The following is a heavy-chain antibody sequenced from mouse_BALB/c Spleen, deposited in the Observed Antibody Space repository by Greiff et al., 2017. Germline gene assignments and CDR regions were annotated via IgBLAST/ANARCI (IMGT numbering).Heavy chain of an antibody. CDR2: ISSGSSTI. D-gene: IGHD1-1*01. J-gene: IGHJ2*01. Sequence: DVMLVESGGGLVQPGGSRKLSCAASGFTFSSFGMHWVRQAPEKGLEWVAYISSGSSTIYYADTVKGRFTISRDNPKNTLFLQMTSLRSEDTAMYYCARGDTVVAVDYWGQGTTLTVSS. V-gene: IGHV5-17*02. CDR3: ARGDTVVAVDY. CDR1: GFTFSSFG.